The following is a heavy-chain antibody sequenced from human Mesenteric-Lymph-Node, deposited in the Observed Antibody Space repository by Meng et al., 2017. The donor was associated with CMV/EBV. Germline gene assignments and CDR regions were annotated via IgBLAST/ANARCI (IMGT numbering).Heavy chain of an antibody. V-gene: IGHV4-39*07. J-gene: IGHJ6*02. CDR2: IYYSGST. D-gene: IGHD3-22*01. CDR1: GGSISSSSYY. Sequence: GSLRLSCTVSGGSISSSSYYWGWIRQPPGKGLEWIGSIYYSGSTYYNPSLKSRVTISVDTSKNQFSLKLSSVTAADTAVYYCARDYYYDSSGYLYYYGMDVWGQGTTVTV. CDR3: ARDYYYDSSGYLYYYGMDV.